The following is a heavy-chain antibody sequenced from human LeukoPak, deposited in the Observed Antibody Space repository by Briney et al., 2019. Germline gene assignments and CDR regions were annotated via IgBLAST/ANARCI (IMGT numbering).Heavy chain of an antibody. CDR3: ARDIRGYSYGGFDY. D-gene: IGHD5-18*01. J-gene: IGHJ4*02. CDR1: GGSISSYY. CDR2: IYTGGST. Sequence: SETLSLTCTVSGGSISSYYWSWIRQPAGKGLEWIGRIYTGGSTNYNPSLKSRVTMSVDTSKNQFSLKLSSVTAADTAVYYCARDIRGYSYGGFDYWGQGTLVTVSS. V-gene: IGHV4-4*07.